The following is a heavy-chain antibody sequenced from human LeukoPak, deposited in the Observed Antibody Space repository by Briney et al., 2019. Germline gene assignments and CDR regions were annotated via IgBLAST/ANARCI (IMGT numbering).Heavy chain of an antibody. D-gene: IGHD6-13*01. Sequence: ASVKVSCKVSGYTLTELSMHWVRQAPGKGLEWMGRFDPEDGETIYAQKFQGRVSMTEDTSTNTAYMELSSLRSEDTAVYYCATQQLVRFVLRFQHWGQGTLVTVSS. J-gene: IGHJ1*01. CDR1: GYTLTELS. CDR2: FDPEDGET. CDR3: ATQQLVRFVLRFQH. V-gene: IGHV1-24*01.